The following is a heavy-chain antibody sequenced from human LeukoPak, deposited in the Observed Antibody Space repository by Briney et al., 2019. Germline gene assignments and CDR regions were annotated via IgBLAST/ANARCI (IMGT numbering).Heavy chain of an antibody. V-gene: IGHV3-30*04. J-gene: IGHJ4*02. Sequence: GGSLRLSCAASGFTFSSYAMHWVRQAPGKGLEWVAVISYDGSNKYYADSVKGRFTISRDNSKNTLYLQMNRLRAEDTAVYYCARDSSPYYYGSGSHDYWGQGTLVTVSS. CDR1: GFTFSSYA. CDR3: ARDSSPYYYGSGSHDY. CDR2: ISYDGSNK. D-gene: IGHD3-10*01.